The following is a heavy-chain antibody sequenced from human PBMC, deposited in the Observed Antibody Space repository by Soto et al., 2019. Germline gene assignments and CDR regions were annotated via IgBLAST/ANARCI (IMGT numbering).Heavy chain of an antibody. CDR3: AKVGCTNGVCGPDDAFDI. CDR2: ISGSGGST. D-gene: IGHD2-8*01. Sequence: GGSLRLSCAASGFTFSSYAMSWVRQAPGKGLEWVSAISGSGGSTYYADSVKGRFTISRDNSKNTLYLQMNSLRAEDTAVYYCAKVGCTNGVCGPDDAFDIWGQGTMVTVSS. V-gene: IGHV3-23*01. CDR1: GFTFSSYA. J-gene: IGHJ3*02.